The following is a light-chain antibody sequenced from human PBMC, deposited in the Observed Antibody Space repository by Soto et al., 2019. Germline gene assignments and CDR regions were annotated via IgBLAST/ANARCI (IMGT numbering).Light chain of an antibody. V-gene: IGLV1-40*01. CDR3: QSYDSSLSGWV. CDR1: SSNIGTGYD. J-gene: IGLJ3*02. Sequence: QLVLTQPPSVSGAPGQRVTISCRGSSSNIGTGYDVNWYQQFPGRAPKLLIYDNSNRPSGVPDRFSGSKSGTSASLAITGLQAEDEADYYCQSYDSSLSGWVFGGGTKLTVL. CDR2: DNS.